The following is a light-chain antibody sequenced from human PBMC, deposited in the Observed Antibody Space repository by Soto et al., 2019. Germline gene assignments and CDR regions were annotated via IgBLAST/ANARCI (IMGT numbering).Light chain of an antibody. CDR1: QSVRSNY. J-gene: IGKJ4*01. CDR2: DAS. V-gene: IGKV3-20*01. Sequence: EIVLTQSPGTLSLSPGERATLSCRASQSVRSNYLAWYQQKPGQAPRFLIYDASSRATGIPDRFSGSGSGTDFTLTISRLEPEDFAVYYCQHYSSSPLTFGGGTKVEIK. CDR3: QHYSSSPLT.